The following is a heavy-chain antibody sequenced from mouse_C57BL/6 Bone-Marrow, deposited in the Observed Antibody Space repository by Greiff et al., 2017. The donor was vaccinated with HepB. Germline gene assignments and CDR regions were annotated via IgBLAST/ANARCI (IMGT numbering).Heavy chain of an antibody. Sequence: VKLQESGAELVKPGASVKISCKASGYAFSSYWMNWVKQRPGKGLEWIGQIYPGDGDTNYNGKFKGKATLTADKSSSTAYMQLSSLTSEDSAVYFCARRYFWRYFDVWGTGTTVTVSS. V-gene: IGHV1-80*01. D-gene: IGHD1-1*01. J-gene: IGHJ1*03. CDR2: IYPGDGDT. CDR3: ARRYFWRYFDV. CDR1: GYAFSSYW.